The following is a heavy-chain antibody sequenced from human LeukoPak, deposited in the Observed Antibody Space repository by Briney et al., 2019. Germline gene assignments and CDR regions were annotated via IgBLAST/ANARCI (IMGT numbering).Heavy chain of an antibody. Sequence: GGSLRLPCAASGFTFADYGMSWVRHAPGKGLEGVCGINWNGNNRVYADSMKGRFTISRDNAKNSLYLQMNSLGAEDTAFYRCARVSDRGRYNYDAFDIWGQGTMVTVSS. V-gene: IGHV3-20*01. CDR2: INWNGNNR. CDR1: GFTFADYG. CDR3: ARVSDRGRYNYDAFDI. J-gene: IGHJ3*02. D-gene: IGHD5-24*01.